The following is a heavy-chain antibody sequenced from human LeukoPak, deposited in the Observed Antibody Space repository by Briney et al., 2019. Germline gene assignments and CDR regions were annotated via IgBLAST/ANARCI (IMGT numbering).Heavy chain of an antibody. CDR2: IYPGDSDT. D-gene: IGHD2-15*01. V-gene: IGHV5-51*01. Sequence: GESLKISCKGSGYSFTSYWIGWGRQMPGKGLGGVGIIYPGDSDTRYSPSFQGQVTISADKSISTAYLQWSSLKASDTAMYYCARLYCSGGSCGGPFDYWGQGTLVTVSS. CDR3: ARLYCSGGSCGGPFDY. J-gene: IGHJ4*02. CDR1: GYSFTSYW.